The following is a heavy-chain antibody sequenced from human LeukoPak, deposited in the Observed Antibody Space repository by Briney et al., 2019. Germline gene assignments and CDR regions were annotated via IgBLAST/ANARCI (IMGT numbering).Heavy chain of an antibody. J-gene: IGHJ4*02. CDR3: ARETVSSGWYY. Sequence: SQTLSLTFSISGDSVSSNSAAWNWISQSPSRGLDGLGMTYYRYKWYNDYAVSVKSRITINPDTSKNQFSLQLNSVTPEDTAVYYCARETVSSGWYYWGQGTLVTVSS. CDR2: TYYRYKWYN. D-gene: IGHD6-19*01. CDR1: GDSVSSNSAA. V-gene: IGHV6-1*01.